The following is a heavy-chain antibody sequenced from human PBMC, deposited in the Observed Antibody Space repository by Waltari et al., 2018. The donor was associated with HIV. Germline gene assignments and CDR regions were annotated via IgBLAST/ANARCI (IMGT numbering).Heavy chain of an antibody. V-gene: IGHV4-39*01. J-gene: IGHJ4*02. Sequence: QLQLQESGPGLVKPSETLSLTCTVSGGSISSSSYYWGWIRQPPGKGLEWIGRIYYSGSTYYNPPLKSGVTISVETPKNKFSLKRSSVTAADTAVYYCARQSLRKWLALYYFDYWGQGTLVTVSS. CDR2: IYYSGST. D-gene: IGHD6-19*01. CDR1: GGSISSSSYY. CDR3: ARQSLRKWLALYYFDY.